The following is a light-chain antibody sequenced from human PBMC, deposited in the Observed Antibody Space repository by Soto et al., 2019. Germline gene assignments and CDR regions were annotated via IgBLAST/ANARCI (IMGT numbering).Light chain of an antibody. Sequence: DIQMTQSPSTLSASVGDRVTITCRASQSISSWLAWYQQKPGKAPKLLIYDGSSLESGVPSRFGGSGSGTEFTLTITSLQPDDFATYYCQEYNSYPSLGQGTKVEIK. CDR3: QEYNSYPS. CDR2: DGS. J-gene: IGKJ1*01. CDR1: QSISSW. V-gene: IGKV1-5*01.